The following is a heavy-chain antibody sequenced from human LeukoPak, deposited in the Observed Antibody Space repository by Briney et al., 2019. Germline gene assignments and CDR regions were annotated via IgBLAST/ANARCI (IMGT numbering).Heavy chain of an antibody. D-gene: IGHD1-26*01. V-gene: IGHV3-21*01. CDR1: GFTFSSYS. CDR2: ISSSSSYI. J-gene: IGHJ6*03. Sequence: TGGSLRLSCAASGFTFSSYSMNWVRQAPGKGPEWVSSISSSSSYIYYADSVKGRFTISRDNAKNSLYLQMNSLRAEDTATYYCAGYGGSYPYYMDVWGKGTTVTLSS. CDR3: AGYGGSYPYYMDV.